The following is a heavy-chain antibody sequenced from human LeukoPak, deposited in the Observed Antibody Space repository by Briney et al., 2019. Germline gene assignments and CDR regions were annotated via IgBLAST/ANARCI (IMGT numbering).Heavy chain of an antibody. CDR3: ARGKYCSGGECYSVRTSYNWFDP. V-gene: IGHV1-69*02. Sequence: SVKVSCKASGGAFNTHIIHWVRQAPGQGLEWMGRVIPMRNIINYAPKFQGRVIITADNSRRTAYLELSSLTSDDTAVYHCARGKYCSGGECYSVRTSYNWFDPWGQGTVVTVSS. D-gene: IGHD2-15*01. J-gene: IGHJ5*02. CDR2: VIPMRNII. CDR1: GGAFNTHI.